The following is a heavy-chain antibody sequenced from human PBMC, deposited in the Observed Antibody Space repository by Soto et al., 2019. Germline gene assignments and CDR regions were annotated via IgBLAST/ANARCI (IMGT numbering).Heavy chain of an antibody. Sequence: KTSETLSLTCTVSGGSISSYYWSWIRQPAGKGLEWIGRIYTSGSTNYNPSLKSRVTMSVDTSKNQFSLKLSSVTAADTAVYYCARVPTSGRDYYYYGMDVWGQGTTVTVSS. CDR2: IYTSGST. CDR3: ARVPTSGRDYYYYGMDV. CDR1: GGSISSYY. J-gene: IGHJ6*02. D-gene: IGHD3-10*01. V-gene: IGHV4-4*07.